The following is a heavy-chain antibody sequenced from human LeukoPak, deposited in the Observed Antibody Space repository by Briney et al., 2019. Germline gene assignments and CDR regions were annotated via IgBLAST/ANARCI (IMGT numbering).Heavy chain of an antibody. CDR1: GFTFSSYG. V-gene: IGHV3-30*02. CDR2: IRYDVSNK. D-gene: IGHD3-22*01. Sequence: VGSLRLSCAASGFTFSSYGMHWVRQAPGKGLEWVAFIRYDVSNKYYADSVKGRFTISRDNSKNTLYLQMNSLRAEDTAVYYCAKDLRSGYYYAYFYYYYMDVWGKGTTVTVSS. CDR3: AKDLRSGYYYAYFYYYYMDV. J-gene: IGHJ6*03.